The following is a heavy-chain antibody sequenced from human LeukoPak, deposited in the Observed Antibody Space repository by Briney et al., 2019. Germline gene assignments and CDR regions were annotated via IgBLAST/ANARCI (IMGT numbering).Heavy chain of an antibody. Sequence: GGSLRLSCAASGFTFSSYAMHWVRQAPGKGQEWVAVISYDGSNKYYADSVKGRFTISRDNSKNTLYLQMNSLRAEDTAVYYCARDRGGDYSNYELDYWGQGTLVTVSS. CDR1: GFTFSSYA. CDR3: ARDRGGDYSNYELDY. CDR2: ISYDGSNK. D-gene: IGHD4-11*01. J-gene: IGHJ4*02. V-gene: IGHV3-30-3*01.